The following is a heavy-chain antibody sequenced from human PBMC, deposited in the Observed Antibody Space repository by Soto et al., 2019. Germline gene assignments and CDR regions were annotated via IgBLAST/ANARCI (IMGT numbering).Heavy chain of an antibody. V-gene: IGHV4-31*03. CDR2: IYYSGST. Sequence: TLSLTCTVSGGSISSGGYYWSWIRQHPGKGLEWIGYIYYSGSTYYNPSLKSRVTISVDTSKNQFSLKLSSVTAADTAVYYCARDNFYGDYVWFEPWGKGTLVTVSS. CDR3: ARDNFYGDYVWFEP. D-gene: IGHD4-17*01. J-gene: IGHJ5*02. CDR1: GGSISSGGYY.